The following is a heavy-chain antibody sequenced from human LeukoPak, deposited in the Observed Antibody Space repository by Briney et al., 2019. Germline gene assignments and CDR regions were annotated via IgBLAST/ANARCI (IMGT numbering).Heavy chain of an antibody. D-gene: IGHD2-2*01. V-gene: IGHV3-20*04. Sequence: PGGSLGLSCAASGFTFDDYGMSWVRQAPGKGLEWVSGINWNGGSTGYADSVKGRFTISRDNAKNSLYLQMNSLRAEDTALYYRAREYCSSTSCYSGLAFDIWGQGTMVTVSS. J-gene: IGHJ3*02. CDR1: GFTFDDYG. CDR3: AREYCSSTSCYSGLAFDI. CDR2: INWNGGST.